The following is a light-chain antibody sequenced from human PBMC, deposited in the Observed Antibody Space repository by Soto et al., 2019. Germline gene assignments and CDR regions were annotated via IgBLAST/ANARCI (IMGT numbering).Light chain of an antibody. Sequence: EIVLTQSPGTLSVSPGDRVTLSCRASQSISINLAWYQHKPGQAPRLLIYGASSRATGIPDRFSGSGSGTDFTLTISRLEPEDFAVYYCQQYGSSPWTFGQGTKVDIK. V-gene: IGKV3-20*01. CDR3: QQYGSSPWT. CDR1: QSISIN. CDR2: GAS. J-gene: IGKJ1*01.